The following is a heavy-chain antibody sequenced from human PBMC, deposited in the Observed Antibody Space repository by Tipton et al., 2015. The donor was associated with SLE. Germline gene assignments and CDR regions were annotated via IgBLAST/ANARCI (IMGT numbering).Heavy chain of an antibody. V-gene: IGHV4-31*03. CDR1: GGSISSGGYY. CDR3: ARVPPDWGGDYYMDV. D-gene: IGHD7-27*01. CDR2: IYYSGST. Sequence: TLSLTCTVSGGSISSGGYYWSWIRQHPGKGLEWIGYIYYSGSTYYNPSLKSRVTISVDTSKNQFSLKLSSVTAADTAVYYCARVPPDWGGDYYMDVWGKGTTVTGSS. J-gene: IGHJ6*03.